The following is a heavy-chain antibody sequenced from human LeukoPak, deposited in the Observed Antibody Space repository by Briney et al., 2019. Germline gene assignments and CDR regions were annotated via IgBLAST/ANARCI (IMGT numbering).Heavy chain of an antibody. CDR3: ARCGSGSYYEYYFDY. CDR1: GFTFSDYY. V-gene: IGHV3-11*01. D-gene: IGHD3-10*01. J-gene: IGHJ4*02. Sequence: GGSLRLSCAASGFTFSDYYMSWIRQAPGKGLEWVSYISSSGSTIYYADSVKGRFTISRDNAKNSLYLQMNSLSAEDTAVYYCARCGSGSYYEYYFDYWGQGTLVTVSS. CDR2: ISSSGSTI.